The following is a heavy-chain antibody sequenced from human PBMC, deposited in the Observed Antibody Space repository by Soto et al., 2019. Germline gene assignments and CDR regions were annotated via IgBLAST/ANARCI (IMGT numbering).Heavy chain of an antibody. D-gene: IGHD3-16*02. CDR2: ISSSGSTI. Sequence: GGSLRLSCAASGFTFSDYYMSWIRQAPGKGLEWVSYISSSGSTIYYADSVKGRFTISRDNAKNSLYLQMNSLRAEDTAVYYCARAVMITFGGVIALPSKQYYFDYWGQGTLVTVSS. J-gene: IGHJ4*02. CDR3: ARAVMITFGGVIALPSKQYYFDY. V-gene: IGHV3-11*01. CDR1: GFTFSDYY.